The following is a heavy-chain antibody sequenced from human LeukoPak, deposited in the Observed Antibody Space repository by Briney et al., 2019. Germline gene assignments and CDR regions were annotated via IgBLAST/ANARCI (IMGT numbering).Heavy chain of an antibody. Sequence: PSETLSLTCAVYGGSFSGYYWSWIRQPPGKGLEWIGEINHSGSTNYNPSLMSRVTISVDTSKNQFSLKLSSVTAADTAVYYCARESRRVVAATRCSWFDPWGQGTLVTVSS. J-gene: IGHJ5*02. V-gene: IGHV4-34*01. CDR3: ARESRRVVAATRCSWFDP. D-gene: IGHD2-15*01. CDR1: GGSFSGYY. CDR2: INHSGST.